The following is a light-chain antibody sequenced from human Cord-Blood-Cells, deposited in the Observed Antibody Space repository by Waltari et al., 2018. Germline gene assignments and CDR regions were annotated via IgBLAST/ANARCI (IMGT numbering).Light chain of an antibody. CDR1: QSISSW. J-gene: IGKJ1*01. CDR2: KAS. Sequence: DIQMTQSPSTLSVSVGDRVTIPCRASQSISSWLAWYQQKPGKAPKLLIYKASSLESGVPSRFSGSGSGTEFTLTISSLQPDDFATYYCQQYNSYSRTFGQGTKVEIK. CDR3: QQYNSYSRT. V-gene: IGKV1-5*03.